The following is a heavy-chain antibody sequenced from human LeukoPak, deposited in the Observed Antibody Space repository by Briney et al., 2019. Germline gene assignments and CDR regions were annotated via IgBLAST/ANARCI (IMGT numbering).Heavy chain of an antibody. CDR3: SRDRGGGDIYFDY. CDR1: GFTYRRYA. D-gene: IGHD2-21*02. Sequence: GGSLRLSCSASGFTYRRYAMSWVRQAPGKGPEGISFICRSGSTIYYADPVKGRFTISRDNAKNSLYLQMSSLGAEDTAIYYCSRDRGGGDIYFDYWGQGTLVTVSS. CDR2: ICRSGSTI. V-gene: IGHV3-48*03. J-gene: IGHJ4*02.